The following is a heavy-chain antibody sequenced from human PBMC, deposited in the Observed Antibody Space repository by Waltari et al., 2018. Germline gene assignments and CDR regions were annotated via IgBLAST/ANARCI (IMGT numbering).Heavy chain of an antibody. Sequence: EVQLVESGGGLVKPGGSLRLSCAASGFTFSSYSMNWVRQAPGKGLEWVSSISNISPYIYYADSVKGRFTISRDNAKNSLYLQMNSLRAEDTAVYYCAREGPGWNPHLFDYWGQETLVTVSS. J-gene: IGHJ4*02. CDR1: GFTFSSYS. CDR3: AREGPGWNPHLFDY. CDR2: ISNISPYI. V-gene: IGHV3-21*01. D-gene: IGHD1-1*01.